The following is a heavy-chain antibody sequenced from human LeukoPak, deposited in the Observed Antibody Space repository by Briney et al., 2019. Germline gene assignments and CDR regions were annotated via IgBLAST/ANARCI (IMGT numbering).Heavy chain of an antibody. J-gene: IGHJ4*02. Sequence: GSLRLSCAASGFTFSSYAMSWVRQAPGKGLEWVSAISGSGGSTYYADSVKGRFTISRDNSKNTLYLQMNSLRAEDTAVYYCAKDGIGDSDSDYWGQGTLVTVSS. CDR2: ISGSGGST. V-gene: IGHV3-23*01. CDR1: GFTFSSYA. D-gene: IGHD3-16*01. CDR3: AKDGIGDSDSDY.